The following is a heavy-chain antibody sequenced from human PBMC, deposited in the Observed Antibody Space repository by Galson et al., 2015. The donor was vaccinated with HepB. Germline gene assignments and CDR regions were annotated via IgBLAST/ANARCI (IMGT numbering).Heavy chain of an antibody. D-gene: IGHD1-1*01. Sequence: SVKVSCKVSGYTLTELSMHWVRQAPGKGLEWMRGFDPEDGETIYAQKFQGRVTMTEDTSTDTAYMELSSLRSEDTAVYYCATDRIGGYDKYRPNWFDPWGQGTLVTVSS. CDR1: GYTLTELS. V-gene: IGHV1-24*01. CDR3: ATDRIGGYDKYRPNWFDP. J-gene: IGHJ5*02. CDR2: FDPEDGET.